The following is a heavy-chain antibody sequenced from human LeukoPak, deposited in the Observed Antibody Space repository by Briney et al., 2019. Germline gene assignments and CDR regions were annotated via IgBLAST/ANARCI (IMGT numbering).Heavy chain of an antibody. V-gene: IGHV3-7*01. J-gene: IGHJ4*02. D-gene: IGHD3-9*01. Sequence: PGGSLRLSCAASRFMFSNYWMSWVRQAPGKGLERGARIKPDGSEKYYVDSVKGRFTISRDNTKNSLYLQMNSLRAEDTAVYYCAREGGISTGSLPYYFDYWGQGTLVTVSS. CDR1: RFMFSNYW. CDR2: IKPDGSEK. CDR3: AREGGISTGSLPYYFDY.